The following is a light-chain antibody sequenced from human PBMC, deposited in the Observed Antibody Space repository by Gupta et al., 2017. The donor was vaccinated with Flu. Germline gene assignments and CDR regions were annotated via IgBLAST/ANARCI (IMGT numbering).Light chain of an antibody. CDR3: PVWQGNVDQPF. CDR2: GDN. J-gene: IGLJ2*01. CDR1: NIETKG. V-gene: IGLV3-21*02. Sequence: RGNNIETKGVHWYQQQPGAAPVLFYGDNDRPSGIPERLSGSKSGNTATLAISRLEAGDEADYYCPVWQGNVDQPFFGGGTKLTVL.